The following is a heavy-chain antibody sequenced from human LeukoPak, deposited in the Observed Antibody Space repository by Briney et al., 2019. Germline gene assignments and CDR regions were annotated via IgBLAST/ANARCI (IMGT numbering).Heavy chain of an antibody. CDR2: VGANGANT. V-gene: IGHV3-23*01. Sequence: GGSLRLSCAASGFTFTNYAMSWVRQAPGKGLEWVSSVGANGANTYYADSVKGRFTISRDNSKNTLCLQMNSLRAEDTAIYYCAKRPTNGWFEYWGQGTLVTVSS. J-gene: IGHJ4*02. D-gene: IGHD6-19*01. CDR1: GFTFTNYA. CDR3: AKRPTNGWFEY.